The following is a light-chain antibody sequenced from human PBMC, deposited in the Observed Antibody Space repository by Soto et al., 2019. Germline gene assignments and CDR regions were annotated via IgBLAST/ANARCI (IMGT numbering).Light chain of an antibody. V-gene: IGLV8-61*01. Sequence: QTVVTQEPSFSVSPGGTVTLTCGLSSGSVSTSYYPSWYQQTPGQAPRTLIYSTNARSSGVPDRFSGSILGNKAALTIAGAXAXDESDYYCVLYIGSGVSFGGGTKLTVL. CDR2: STN. J-gene: IGLJ3*02. CDR3: VLYIGSGVS. CDR1: SGSVSTSYY.